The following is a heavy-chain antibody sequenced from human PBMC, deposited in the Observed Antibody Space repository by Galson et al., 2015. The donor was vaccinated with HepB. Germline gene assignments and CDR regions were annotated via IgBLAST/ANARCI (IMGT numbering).Heavy chain of an antibody. Sequence: SVKVSCKASGGTFSSYAISWVRQAPGQGLEWMGGIIPIFGTANYAQKFQGRVTITADESTSTAYMELSSLRSEDTAVYYCARVVDVDTAMVTGYGMDVWGQGTTVTVSS. V-gene: IGHV1-69*13. J-gene: IGHJ6*02. CDR2: IIPIFGTA. D-gene: IGHD5-18*01. CDR3: ARVVDVDTAMVTGYGMDV. CDR1: GGTFSSYA.